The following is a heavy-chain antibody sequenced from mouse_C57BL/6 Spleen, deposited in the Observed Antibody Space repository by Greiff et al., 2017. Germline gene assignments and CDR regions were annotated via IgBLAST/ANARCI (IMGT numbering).Heavy chain of an antibody. J-gene: IGHJ2*01. CDR1: GYTFTDYE. CDR3: TRTTTVVAYYFDY. CDR2: IDPETGGT. Sequence: VQLVESGAELVRPGASVTLSCKASGYTFTDYEMHWVKQTPVHGLEWIGAIDPETGGTAYNQKFKGKAILTADKSSSTAYMELRSLTSEDSAVYYCTRTTTVVAYYFDYWGQGTTLTVSS. D-gene: IGHD1-1*01. V-gene: IGHV1-15*01.